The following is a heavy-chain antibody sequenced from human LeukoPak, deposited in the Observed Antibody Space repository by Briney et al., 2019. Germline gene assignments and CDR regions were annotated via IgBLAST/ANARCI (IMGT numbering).Heavy chain of an antibody. D-gene: IGHD5-18*01. J-gene: IGHJ3*02. CDR1: GGSISSGAYY. CDR3: ARSSSYGSVFDI. Sequence: PPETLSLTCTVSGGSISSGAYYWGWIRQYPGKGLQWIGYIYYSGNTYYSPSLKSRLTISLDTSKNQFSLNLTSVTAADTAFYYCARSSSYGSVFDIWGQGTVVTVSS. CDR2: IYYSGNT. V-gene: IGHV4-31*03.